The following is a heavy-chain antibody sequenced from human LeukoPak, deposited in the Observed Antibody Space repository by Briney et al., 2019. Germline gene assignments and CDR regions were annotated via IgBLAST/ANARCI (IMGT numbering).Heavy chain of an antibody. CDR1: GGSFSGYY. J-gene: IGHJ5*02. V-gene: IGHV4-34*01. CDR3: ACGGYCSSTSCYGWFDP. D-gene: IGHD2-2*01. Sequence: PSETLSLTCAVYGGSFSGYYWRWVRQPPGRGREWVGGINHSGSTNYNPSLKSRVTISVDTSKNQFSLQLSSVTAADTAVYYCACGGYCSSTSCYGWFDPWGQGTLVTVSS. CDR2: INHSGST.